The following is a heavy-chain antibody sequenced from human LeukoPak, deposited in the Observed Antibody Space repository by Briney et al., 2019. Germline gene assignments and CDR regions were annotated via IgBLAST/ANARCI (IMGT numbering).Heavy chain of an antibody. CDR1: GFIFADYS. Sequence: GGSLRLSCTASGFIFADYSMSWVRQAPGKGLEWVGFGYGATREYAAAVKGRFIISRDDSKSIAYLQMNGLKTEDTAVYYCISWISRDGLKAWGQGTMVTVSS. D-gene: IGHD2-2*03. J-gene: IGHJ3*01. CDR3: ISWISRDGLKA. V-gene: IGHV3-49*04. CDR2: GYGATR.